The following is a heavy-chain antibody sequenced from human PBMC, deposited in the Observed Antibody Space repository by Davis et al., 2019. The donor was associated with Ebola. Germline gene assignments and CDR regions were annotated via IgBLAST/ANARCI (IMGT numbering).Heavy chain of an antibody. V-gene: IGHV3-23*01. CDR1: GFTFRSYD. D-gene: IGHD1-26*01. CDR2: ISGSGGSA. Sequence: GESLKISCAASGFTFRSYDMSWVRQAPGKGLEWVSGISGSGGSANYADSVKGRFTISRDNSKNTLYLQMSSLRAEDTAVYYCAKRRGSGSFYGNGFEFWGQGTMVTVSS. CDR3: AKRRGSGSFYGNGFEF. J-gene: IGHJ3*01.